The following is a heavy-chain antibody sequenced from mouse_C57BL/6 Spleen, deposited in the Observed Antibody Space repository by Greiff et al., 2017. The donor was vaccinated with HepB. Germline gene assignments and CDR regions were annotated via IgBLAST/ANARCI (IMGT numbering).Heavy chain of an antibody. CDR1: GYTFTDYY. J-gene: IGHJ4*01. CDR3: ARRLTGHYAMDY. Sequence: VHEKQSGPVLVKPGASVKMSCKASGYTFTDYYMNWVKQSHGKSLEWIGVINPYNGGTSYNQKFKGKATLTVDKSSSTAYMELNSLTSEDSAVYYCARRLTGHYAMDYWGQGTSVTVSS. D-gene: IGHD3-2*02. CDR2: INPYNGGT. V-gene: IGHV1-19*01.